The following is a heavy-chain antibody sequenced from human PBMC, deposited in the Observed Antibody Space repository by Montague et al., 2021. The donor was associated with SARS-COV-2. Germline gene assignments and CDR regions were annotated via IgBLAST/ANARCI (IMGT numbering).Heavy chain of an antibody. J-gene: IGHJ4*02. D-gene: IGHD3-3*01. V-gene: IGHV4-61*02. Sequence: TLSLTCTVSGGSISGGTYHWSWIRQPAGEGLEWIGRIYTSGSTNYNPSLKSRVTISVDTSKNQFSLKLSSVTAADTAVYYCARADFWSGYLYFDYWGQGTLVTVSS. CDR3: ARADFWSGYLYFDY. CDR1: GGSISGGTYH. CDR2: IYTSGST.